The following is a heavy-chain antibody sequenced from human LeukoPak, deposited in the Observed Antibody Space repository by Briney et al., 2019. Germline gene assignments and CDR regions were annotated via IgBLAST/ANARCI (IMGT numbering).Heavy chain of an antibody. CDR2: ISSSSSTI. Sequence: GGSLRLSCAASGFTFSSYSMNWVRQAPGKGLEWVSYISSSSSTIYYADSVKGRFTISRDNAKNSLYLQVNSLRAEDTAVYYCARALEDYYYYYMDVWGKGTTVTVSS. CDR3: ARALEDYYYYYMDV. V-gene: IGHV3-48*01. D-gene: IGHD5-24*01. CDR1: GFTFSSYS. J-gene: IGHJ6*03.